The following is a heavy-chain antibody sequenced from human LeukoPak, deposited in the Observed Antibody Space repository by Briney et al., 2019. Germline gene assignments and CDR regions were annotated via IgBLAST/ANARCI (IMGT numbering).Heavy chain of an antibody. J-gene: IGHJ5*02. CDR3: ARDAYTTTSNWLDP. Sequence: GGPLRHSREASGFTLNKYWMHWVRHAPGKSLVWVSRITGDGSDIAYADSVKGRFTVSRDDAKNTLFLQMTSLRVEYTAIYYCARDAYTTTSNWLDPWGQGTLVTVSS. CDR1: GFTLNKYW. V-gene: IGHV3-74*01. D-gene: IGHD4-17*01. CDR2: ITGDGSDI.